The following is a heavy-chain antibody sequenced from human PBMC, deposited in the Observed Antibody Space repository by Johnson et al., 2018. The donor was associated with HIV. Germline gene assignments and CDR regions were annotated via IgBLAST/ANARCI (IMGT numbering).Heavy chain of an antibody. D-gene: IGHD3-22*01. V-gene: IGHV3-30-3*01. CDR1: GFTFSSYA. J-gene: IGHJ3*02. CDR2: ISYDGSNK. CDR3: AREGDSSGMVFLDAFDI. Sequence: QVQLVESGGGVVQPGRSLRLSCAASGFTFSSYAMHWVRQAPGKGLAWVAVISYDGSNKYYADSVTGRFTISRDKSKNTLYLQMNSLGAEDTAVYYCAREGDSSGMVFLDAFDIWGQGTTVTVSS.